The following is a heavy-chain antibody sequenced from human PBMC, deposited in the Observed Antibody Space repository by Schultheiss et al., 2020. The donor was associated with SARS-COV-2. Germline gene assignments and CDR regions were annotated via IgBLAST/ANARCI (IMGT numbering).Heavy chain of an antibody. CDR1: GFTFSSYG. D-gene: IGHD3-22*01. CDR2: IWYDGSNK. CDR3: ARDLNYYDSSGYYSFYYYYGMDV. J-gene: IGHJ6*02. Sequence: GGSLRLSCAASGFTFSSYGMHWVRQAPGKGLEWVAVIWYDGSNKYYADSVKGRFTISRDNSKNTLYLQMNSLRAEDTAVYYCARDLNYYDSSGYYSFYYYYGMDVWGQGTTVTVSS. V-gene: IGHV3-33*01.